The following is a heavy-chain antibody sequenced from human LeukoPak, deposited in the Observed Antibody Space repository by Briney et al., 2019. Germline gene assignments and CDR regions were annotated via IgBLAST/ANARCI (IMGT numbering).Heavy chain of an antibody. Sequence: SDTLSLTCAVYGGSLSGYYWSWIRQPPGKGLEWIGEINHSGSTNYNPSLKSRVTISVDTSKNQFSLKLSSVTAADTAVYYCARVSGYSYGWSYYYYMDVWGKGTTVTVSS. CDR2: INHSGST. D-gene: IGHD5-18*01. V-gene: IGHV4-34*01. J-gene: IGHJ6*03. CDR1: GGSLSGYY. CDR3: ARVSGYSYGWSYYYYMDV.